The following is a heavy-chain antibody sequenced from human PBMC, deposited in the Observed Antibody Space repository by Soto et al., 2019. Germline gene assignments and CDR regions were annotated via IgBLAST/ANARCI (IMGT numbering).Heavy chain of an antibody. CDR1: GGSISTSGYY. CDR2: IYYTGST. CDR3: ARYSSSWAFDY. V-gene: IGHV4-39*01. Sequence: QVQLQESGPRLLKPSETLSLSCTVSGGSISTSGYYWAWIRQPPGKGLEWIGNIYYTGSTYYSPSLERRLVMSVDTSKKQFSLRLNSVTAADTAVYYCARYSSSWAFDYWGQGTLVAVSS. D-gene: IGHD6-13*01. J-gene: IGHJ4*02.